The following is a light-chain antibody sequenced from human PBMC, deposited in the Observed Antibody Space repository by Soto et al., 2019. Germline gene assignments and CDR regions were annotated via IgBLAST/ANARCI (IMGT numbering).Light chain of an antibody. Sequence: DIQMTQPPSSLSASVGDRVTITCRASQGIGNHLGWFQHKPGKAPKRLIYVASSLESGVPSRFSGRGSVTEFTLTISSVLPYDFATYYCLRHNSYPFTCGGGTKVDIK. J-gene: IGKJ4*01. CDR3: LRHNSYPFT. CDR2: VAS. V-gene: IGKV1-17*01. CDR1: QGIGNH.